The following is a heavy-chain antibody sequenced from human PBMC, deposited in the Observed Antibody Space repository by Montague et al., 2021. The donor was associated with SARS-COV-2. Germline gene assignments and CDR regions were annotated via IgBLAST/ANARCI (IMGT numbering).Heavy chain of an antibody. CDR3: VREGGSMTFDY. J-gene: IGHJ4*02. V-gene: IGHV4-61*02. D-gene: IGHD1-26*01. CDR2: MFTSGST. CDR1: GASISNPTYS. Sequence: TLSLACTVSGASISNPTYSWGWIRQPAGKELEWFVRMFTSGSTTYNPSLKSRVTISVDTSKNQFSLRLNSVAAADTAVYYGVREGGSMTFDYWGQGILVTVSS.